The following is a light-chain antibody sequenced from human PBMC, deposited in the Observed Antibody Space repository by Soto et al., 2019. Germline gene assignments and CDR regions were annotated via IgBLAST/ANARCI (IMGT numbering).Light chain of an antibody. Sequence: EVVLTQSPVTLSLSPGERATLSCRASQSFRGLLAWYQQKPGQAPRLLIYDAYNRATGIPPRFSGSGSGTDFTLTISSLEPEDSAVYYCQQRHMCPITFGQGTQVEIK. J-gene: IGKJ5*01. CDR3: QQRHMCPIT. CDR2: DAY. V-gene: IGKV3-11*01. CDR1: QSFRGL.